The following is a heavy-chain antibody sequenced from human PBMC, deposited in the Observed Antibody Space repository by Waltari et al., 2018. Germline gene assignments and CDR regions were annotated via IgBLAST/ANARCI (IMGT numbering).Heavy chain of an antibody. CDR1: GGSISSSSYY. J-gene: IGHJ4*02. CDR3: ARSFGSGYNFDY. V-gene: IGHV4-39*07. Sequence: QLQLQESGPGLVKPSETLSLTCTVSGGSISSSSYYWGWIRQSPGKGLEWIGSIYYSGSTYYNPSLKSRVTISVDTSKNQFSLKLSSVTAADTAVYYCARSFGSGYNFDYWGQGTLVTVSS. CDR2: IYYSGST. D-gene: IGHD3-22*01.